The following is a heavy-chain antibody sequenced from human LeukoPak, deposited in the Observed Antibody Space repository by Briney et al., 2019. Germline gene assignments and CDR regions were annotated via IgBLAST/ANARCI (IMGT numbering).Heavy chain of an antibody. CDR2: IFWNDDK. J-gene: IGHJ3*02. CDR3: AHSKSGVAGNWDAFDI. Sequence: SGPTLVKPTQTLTLTCTFSGFSLSTTGVGVGWIRQPPGKALEWLAFIFWNDDKRYSPSLKSRLTITKDTSKNQVVLTMTNMDPVDTATYYCAHSKSGVAGNWDAFDIWGQGTMVTVSS. V-gene: IGHV2-5*01. D-gene: IGHD1-1*01. CDR1: GFSLSTTGVG.